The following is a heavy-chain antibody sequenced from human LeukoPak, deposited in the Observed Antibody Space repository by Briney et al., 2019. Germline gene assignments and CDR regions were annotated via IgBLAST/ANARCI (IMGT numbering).Heavy chain of an antibody. CDR3: ARDNSFADY. D-gene: IGHD5-18*01. Sequence: ALVKVSCKASGYTFTGYYMHWMRHAPGQGLEWMGWINPNSGGTNYAQKFQGRVTMTRYTSISTAYMEVSRLRSDDTAVYYCARDNSFADYWGQGTLVTVSS. CDR2: INPNSGGT. CDR1: GYTFTGYY. J-gene: IGHJ4*02. V-gene: IGHV1-2*02.